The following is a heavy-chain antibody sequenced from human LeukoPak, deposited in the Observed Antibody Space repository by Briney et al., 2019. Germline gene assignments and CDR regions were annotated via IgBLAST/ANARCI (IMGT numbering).Heavy chain of an antibody. V-gene: IGHV1-3*01. CDR1: GYTFTSYV. J-gene: IGHJ4*02. CDR2: INAGNGDT. CDR3: ARSPRSGWYWDY. Sequence: ASVKVSCTASGYTFTSYVVHWVRHTPGQRLEWMGWINAGNGDTKYSQIFQGRVTITRDASASTAYMEVSSLRSEDTTVYYCARSPRSGWYWDYWGQGTLVTVSS. D-gene: IGHD6-19*01.